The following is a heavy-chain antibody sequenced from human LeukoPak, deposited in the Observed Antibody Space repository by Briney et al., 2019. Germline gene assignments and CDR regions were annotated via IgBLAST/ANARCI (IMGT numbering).Heavy chain of an antibody. J-gene: IGHJ3*02. Sequence: SVKVSCKASGGTFSSYAISWVRQAAGQGLEWMGGIIPFFGTANYAQKFQGRVTITTDESTSTAYMELSSLRSDDTAVYYCARDRARYFDWLPRAFDIWGQGTMVTVSS. D-gene: IGHD3-9*01. V-gene: IGHV1-69*05. CDR1: GGTFSSYA. CDR3: ARDRARYFDWLPRAFDI. CDR2: IIPFFGTA.